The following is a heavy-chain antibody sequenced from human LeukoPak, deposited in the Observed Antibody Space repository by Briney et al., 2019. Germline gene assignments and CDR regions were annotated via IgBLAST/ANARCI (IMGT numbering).Heavy chain of an antibody. V-gene: IGHV3-30*03. D-gene: IGHD3-10*01. J-gene: IGHJ4*02. CDR1: GFPFSSYG. Sequence: GRSLRLSCAASGFPFSSYGMHWVRQAPGKGLEWVAVLSYDGSNEYYADSVKGRFTISRDNSKNPLYLQMNSLRVEDTAVYYCAGSWFYRDYFEYWGQGTLVTVSS. CDR3: AGSWFYRDYFEY. CDR2: LSYDGSNE.